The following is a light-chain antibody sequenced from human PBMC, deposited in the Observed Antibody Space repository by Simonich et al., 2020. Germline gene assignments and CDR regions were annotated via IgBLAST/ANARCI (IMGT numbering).Light chain of an antibody. V-gene: IGLV2-23*01. CDR1: SRDVGGYNL. Sequence: QSALTQPASVSGSPGQSITISCTGTSRDVGGYNLVSWYQHHPGKAPKLMIYEGSKRPSGVSNRFSGSKSGNTASLTISGLQAEDEADYYCCSYAGSSTVVFGGGTKLTVL. J-gene: IGLJ2*01. CDR3: CSYAGSSTVV. CDR2: EGS.